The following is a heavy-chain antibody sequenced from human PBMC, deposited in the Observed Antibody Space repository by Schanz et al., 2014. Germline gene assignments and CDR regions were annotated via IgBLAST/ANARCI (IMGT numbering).Heavy chain of an antibody. CDR3: ARDRGGWFEMDY. V-gene: IGHV3-23*04. CDR2: ISANDYDT. Sequence: EVQVVESGGGLVQPGGSLRLSCAASGFAFSSFALSWVRQSPGKGLEWVSAISANDYDTYYAPSVKGRFTVSRDNSKNTVYLQMNSLRDEDTAVYYCARDRGGWFEMDYWGQGTLVTVSS. D-gene: IGHD6-19*01. CDR1: GFAFSSFA. J-gene: IGHJ4*02.